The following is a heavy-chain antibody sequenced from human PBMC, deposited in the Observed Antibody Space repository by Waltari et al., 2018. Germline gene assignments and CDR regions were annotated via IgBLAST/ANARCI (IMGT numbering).Heavy chain of an antibody. CDR1: GGSISSYY. Sequence: QVQLQESGPGLVKPSETLSLTCTVSGGSISSYYWSWIRQPPGKGLELIGYIYDSGSTNYTPSLKSRVTISVDTSKNQFSLKLSSVTAADTAVYYCARALGGRGPFDYWGQGTLVTVSS. V-gene: IGHV4-59*01. CDR2: IYDSGST. CDR3: ARALGGRGPFDY. J-gene: IGHJ4*02.